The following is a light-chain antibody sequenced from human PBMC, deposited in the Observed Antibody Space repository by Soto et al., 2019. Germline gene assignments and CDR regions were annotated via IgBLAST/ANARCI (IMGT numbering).Light chain of an antibody. J-gene: IGKJ5*01. CDR3: QQYNKWPAEIT. CDR2: GAS. Sequence: EIVMTQSPATLSVSPGERANLSCRASQSVSSNLAWYQQKPGQAPRLLIYGASTRATGIPARFSGSGSGTEFTLTISSLQSEDSGVYYCQQYNKWPAEITFGQGTRLEIK. V-gene: IGKV3D-15*01. CDR1: QSVSSN.